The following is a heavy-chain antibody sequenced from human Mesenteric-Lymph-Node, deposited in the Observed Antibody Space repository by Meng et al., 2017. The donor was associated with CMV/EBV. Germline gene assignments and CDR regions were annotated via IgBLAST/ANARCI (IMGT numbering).Heavy chain of an antibody. D-gene: IGHD2-8*01. CDR3: ARDNGFFHH. J-gene: IGHJ1*01. V-gene: IGHV7-4-1*02. Sequence: RVSGKASGYTFTSYAMNWVRQGPGQGPEWMGWINTNTGNPTYAQGFIGRLVISLDTSVSTAYLQISSLKAEDTAVYYCARDNGFFHHWGQGTLVTVSS. CDR2: INTNTGNP. CDR1: GYTFTSYA.